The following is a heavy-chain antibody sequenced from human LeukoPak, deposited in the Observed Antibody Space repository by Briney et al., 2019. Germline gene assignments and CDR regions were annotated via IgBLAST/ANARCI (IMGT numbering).Heavy chain of an antibody. CDR3: ARRDGAGYSDY. CDR1: GGSISGYY. CDR2: IYYRGST. J-gene: IGHJ4*02. Sequence: SETLSLTCTVFGGSISGYYWSWIRQPPGKGLEWLGYIYYRGSTNYNPSLKSRVTFSVDTSTNQFSLKLSSVTAADTAVYFCARRDGAGYSDYWGQGTLVTVSS. D-gene: IGHD5-24*01. V-gene: IGHV4-59*08.